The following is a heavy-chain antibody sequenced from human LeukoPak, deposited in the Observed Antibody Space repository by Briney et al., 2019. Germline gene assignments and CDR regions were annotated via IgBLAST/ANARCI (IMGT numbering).Heavy chain of an antibody. V-gene: IGHV3-7*01. D-gene: IGHD3-22*01. Sequence: PGGSLRLSCAASGFTFSSYSMNWVRQAPGKGLEWVANIKQDGSEKYYVDSVKGRFTISRDNAKNALYVQMNRLRAEDTAVYYCARSGGRMVYYDSSGFSDYWGQGTLVTVSS. CDR1: GFTFSSYS. J-gene: IGHJ4*02. CDR3: ARSGGRMVYYDSSGFSDY. CDR2: IKQDGSEK.